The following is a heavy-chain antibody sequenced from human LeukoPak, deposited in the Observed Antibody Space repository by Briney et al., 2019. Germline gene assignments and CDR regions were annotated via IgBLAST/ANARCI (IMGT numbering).Heavy chain of an antibody. D-gene: IGHD6-13*01. CDR2: IYYTGST. J-gene: IGHJ4*02. CDR1: GDSLSSYY. V-gene: IGHV4-59*08. Sequence: SQTLSLTRTVSGDSLSSYYWSCVRQPPGKGLECIGYIYYTGSTKYNASLKSRVTISVDTSKNQFSLKLSSVTAADTAVYYCARLRPSIGAAGTFDYWGQGTLVAVSS. CDR3: ARLRPSIGAAGTFDY.